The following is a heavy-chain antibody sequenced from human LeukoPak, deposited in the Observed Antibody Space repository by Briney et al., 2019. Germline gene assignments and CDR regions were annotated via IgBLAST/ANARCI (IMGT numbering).Heavy chain of an antibody. V-gene: IGHV3-30*04. CDR2: ISYDGSNK. Sequence: PGGSLRLSCAGSGFTFSSYAMHWVRQAPGKGLGWVEVISYDGSNKYYADSVKGRFTISRDNSKNTLYLQMNSLRAEDTAVYYCARGNGWLQSNDAFDIWGQGTMVTVSS. J-gene: IGHJ3*02. CDR1: GFTFSSYA. CDR3: ARGNGWLQSNDAFDI. D-gene: IGHD5-24*01.